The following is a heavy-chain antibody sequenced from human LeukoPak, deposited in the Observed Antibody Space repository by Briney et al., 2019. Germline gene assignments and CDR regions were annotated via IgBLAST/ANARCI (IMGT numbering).Heavy chain of an antibody. CDR1: GFTFSSYS. CDR3: AKDPNNDYFDY. D-gene: IGHD1/OR15-1a*01. Sequence: PGGSLRLSCAASGFTFSSYSMNWVRQAPGKGLEWVSSISSSSSYIYYADSVKGRFTISRDNSKNTLYLQMNSLRAEDTAVYYCAKDPNNDYFDYWGQGTLVTVSS. V-gene: IGHV3-21*01. J-gene: IGHJ4*02. CDR2: ISSSSSYI.